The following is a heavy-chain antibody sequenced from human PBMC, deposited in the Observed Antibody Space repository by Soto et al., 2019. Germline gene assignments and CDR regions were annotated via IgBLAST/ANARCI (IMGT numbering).Heavy chain of an antibody. D-gene: IGHD4-17*01. CDR1: GGSISSYY. J-gene: IGHJ6*03. CDR3: ARVLSGDHGSYMDV. Sequence: SETLSLTCTVSGGSISSYYWSWIRQPPGKGLEWIGYIYYSGSTNYNPSLKSRVTISVDTSKNQFSLKLSSVTAADTAVYYCARVLSGDHGSYMDVWGKGTTVTVSS. V-gene: IGHV4-59*01. CDR2: IYYSGST.